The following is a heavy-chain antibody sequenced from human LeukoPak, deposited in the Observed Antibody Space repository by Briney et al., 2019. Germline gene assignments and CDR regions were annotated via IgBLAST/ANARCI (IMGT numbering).Heavy chain of an antibody. V-gene: IGHV4-59*01. Sequence: SETLSLTCTVSGGSISSYYWSWIRQPPGKGLEWNGYIYYSGSTNYNPSLKSRVTISVDTSKNQFSLKLSSVTAADTAVYYCARIYDFGGGWFDPWGQGTLVTVSS. CDR1: GGSISSYY. J-gene: IGHJ5*02. D-gene: IGHD3-16*01. CDR3: ARIYDFGGGWFDP. CDR2: IYYSGST.